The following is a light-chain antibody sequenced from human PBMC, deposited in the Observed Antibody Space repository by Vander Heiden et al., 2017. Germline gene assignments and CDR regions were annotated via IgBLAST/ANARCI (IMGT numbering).Light chain of an antibody. CDR1: QSISSW. J-gene: IGKJ4*01. Sequence: ESQMTHSASTLSASVGDRVTITCRASQSISSWLAWYQQKPGKAPKLLIYKASSLESGVPSRFSGSGSATEFTLTISSLQPDDFATYFCQQDNSWPLTFGGGTKVEIK. V-gene: IGKV1-5*03. CDR2: KAS. CDR3: QQDNSWPLT.